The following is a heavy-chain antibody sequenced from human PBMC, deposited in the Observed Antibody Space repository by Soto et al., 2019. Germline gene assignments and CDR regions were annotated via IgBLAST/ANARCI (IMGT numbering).Heavy chain of an antibody. CDR1: GYTFTSHA. CDR2: IKGDTGNT. CDR3: ARDSDWAIDY. J-gene: IGHJ4*01. Sequence: ASVKVSCKASGYTFTSHAMHWVRQVPGQRLEWMAWIKGDTGNTKYSEKFQDRVTVTRDTSANTGYMELSSLRFEDTAVYYCARDSDWAIDYWGHGTLVTVSS. D-gene: IGHD6-19*01. V-gene: IGHV1-3*01.